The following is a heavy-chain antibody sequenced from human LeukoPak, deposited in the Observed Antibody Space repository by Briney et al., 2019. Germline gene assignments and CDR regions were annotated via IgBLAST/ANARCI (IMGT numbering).Heavy chain of an antibody. V-gene: IGHV3-30-3*01. J-gene: IGHJ4*02. CDR2: ISYDGSNE. D-gene: IGHD3-10*01. Sequence: GGSLRLSCAASGFTFSTYAMSWVRQAPGKGLEWVALISYDGSNEFYADSVKGRFTISRDKSMNTLYLQMNSLKAEDTAVYYCGRDWARSGDYWGQGTLVTVSS. CDR1: GFTFSTYA. CDR3: GRDWARSGDY.